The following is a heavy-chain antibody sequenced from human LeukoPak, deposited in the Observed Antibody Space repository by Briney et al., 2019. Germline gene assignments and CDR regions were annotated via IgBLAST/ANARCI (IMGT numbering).Heavy chain of an antibody. D-gene: IGHD3-16*01. CDR2: ISGSGGNT. J-gene: IGHJ4*02. Sequence: PGGSLRLSCAASGFAFGSYSMNWVRQAPGKGLEWVSGISGSGGNTYYAEALTGRFTVSRDNSKNTLYLQMNSLRAEDTALYYCAKGGLRGGTYNDDFWGQGTLVTVSP. V-gene: IGHV3-23*01. CDR3: AKGGLRGGTYNDDF. CDR1: GFAFGSYS.